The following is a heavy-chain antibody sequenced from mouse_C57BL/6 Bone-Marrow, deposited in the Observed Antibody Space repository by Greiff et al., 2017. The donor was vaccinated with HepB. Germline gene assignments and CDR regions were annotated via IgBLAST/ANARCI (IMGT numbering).Heavy chain of an antibody. Sequence: QVQLQQPGTELVKPGASVKLSCKASGYTFTSYWMHWVEQRPGQGLEWIGNINPSNGGTNYNERFKSKATLTVDKSSSTAYMQLSSLTSEDSAVYYCARWITAVGFDVWGTGTTVTVSS. CDR1: GYTFTSYW. CDR2: INPSNGGT. J-gene: IGHJ1*03. V-gene: IGHV1-53*01. D-gene: IGHD1-1*01. CDR3: ARWITAVGFDV.